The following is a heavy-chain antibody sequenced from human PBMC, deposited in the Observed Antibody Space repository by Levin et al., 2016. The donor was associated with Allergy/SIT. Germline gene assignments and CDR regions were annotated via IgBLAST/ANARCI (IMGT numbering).Heavy chain of an antibody. CDR2: INHSGST. Sequence: SETLSLTCTVSGGSISSGGYYWSWIRQPPGKGLEWIGEINHSGSTNYNPSLKSRVTISVDTSKNQFSLKLSSVTAADTAVYYCARGRIAAAGRRWFDPWGQGTLVTVSS. D-gene: IGHD6-13*01. J-gene: IGHJ5*02. CDR3: ARGRIAAAGRRWFDP. V-gene: IGHV4-39*07. CDR1: GGSISSGGYY.